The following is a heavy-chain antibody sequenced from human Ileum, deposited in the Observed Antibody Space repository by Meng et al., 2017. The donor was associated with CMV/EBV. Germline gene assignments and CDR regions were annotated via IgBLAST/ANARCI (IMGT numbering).Heavy chain of an antibody. CDR2: ITSDGEGT. D-gene: IGHD1-14*01. J-gene: IGHJ4*02. CDR3: ARGNNAYFDY. V-gene: IGHV1-2*02. Sequence: ASVKVSCQTSGYRFTLYYLHWVRQAPGQGLEWMGWITSDGEGTTYAQRFQGRVTMTRDTSVTTAYMEFSRLTTDDTAVYYCARGNNAYFDYWGQGALVTVSS. CDR1: GYRFTLYY.